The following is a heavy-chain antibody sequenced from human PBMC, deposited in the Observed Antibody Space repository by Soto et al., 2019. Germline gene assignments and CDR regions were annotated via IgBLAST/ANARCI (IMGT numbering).Heavy chain of an antibody. D-gene: IGHD3-22*01. V-gene: IGHV1-18*01. CDR3: ARNDSSGYYYYFDY. CDR1: GYTFTSYG. J-gene: IGHJ4*02. CDR2: ISAYNGNT. Sequence: ASVKVSCKASGYTFTSYGISWVRQAPGQGLEWMGWISAYNGNTNYAQKLKGRVTMTTDTSTSTAYMELRSLRSDDTAVFYCARNDSSGYYYYFDYWGQGTLVTVSS.